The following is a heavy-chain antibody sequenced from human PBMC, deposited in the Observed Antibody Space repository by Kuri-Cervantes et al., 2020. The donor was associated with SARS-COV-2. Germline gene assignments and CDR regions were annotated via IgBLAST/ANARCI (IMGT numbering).Heavy chain of an antibody. J-gene: IGHJ4*02. CDR2: ISGSGGST. D-gene: IGHD4-11*01. CDR3: AKGNHDYSNYDSFDY. Sequence: GGSLRLSCAASGFTFSSYAMSWVRQAPGKGLEWVSAISGSGGSTYYADSVKGRFTISRDNSKNTLYLQMNSLRAEDTAVYYCAKGNHDYSNYDSFDYWGQGTLVTVSS. V-gene: IGHV3-23*01. CDR1: GFTFSSYA.